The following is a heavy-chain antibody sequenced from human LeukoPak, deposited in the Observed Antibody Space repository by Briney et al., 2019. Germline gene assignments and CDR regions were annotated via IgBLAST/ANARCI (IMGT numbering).Heavy chain of an antibody. CDR2: ISDSGGRT. V-gene: IGHV3-23*01. Sequence: GGSLRLSCAASGFTVSSNYMSWVRQAPGKGLEWVAGISDSGGRTNYADSVKGRFTISRDNPKNTLYLQMNSLGAEDTAVYFCAKRGVVIRVILVAFHKEAYYFDSWGQGALVTVSS. J-gene: IGHJ4*02. CDR3: AKRGVVIRVILVAFHKEAYYFDS. CDR1: GFTVSSNY. D-gene: IGHD3-22*01.